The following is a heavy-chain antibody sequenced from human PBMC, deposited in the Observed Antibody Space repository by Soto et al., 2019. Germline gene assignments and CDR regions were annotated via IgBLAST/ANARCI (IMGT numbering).Heavy chain of an antibody. CDR1: GYTFTSYD. CDR2: MNPNSGNT. V-gene: IGHV1-8*01. D-gene: IGHD5-12*01. J-gene: IGHJ6*02. Sequence: QVQLVQSGAEVKKPGASVKVSCKASGYTFTSYDINWVRQATGQGLEWMGWMNPNSGNTGYAQKFQGRVTMTRNTSISTAYMELSSLRSEDTAVYYCARGSRRDGYNYYYYYGMDVWGQGTTVTVSS. CDR3: ARGSRRDGYNYYYYYGMDV.